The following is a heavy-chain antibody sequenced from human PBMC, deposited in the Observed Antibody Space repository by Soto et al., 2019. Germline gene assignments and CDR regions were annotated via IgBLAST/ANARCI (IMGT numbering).Heavy chain of an antibody. CDR1: GGSISSGGYY. V-gene: IGHV4-31*03. J-gene: IGHJ4*02. Sequence: QVQLQESGPGLVKPSQTLSLTCTVAGGSISSGGYYWSWIRQKTGEGLEWIGYIYHSGTTYYNPSLKSRVTISHVTSKNQFSLKLSSVSAADTAVYYCARASFGSNTLVHNYFDYWGQGALVSVSS. D-gene: IGHD2-8*02. CDR3: ARASFGSNTLVHNYFDY. CDR2: IYHSGTT.